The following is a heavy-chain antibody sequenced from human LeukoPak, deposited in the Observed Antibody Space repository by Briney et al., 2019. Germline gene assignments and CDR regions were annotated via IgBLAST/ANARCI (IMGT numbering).Heavy chain of an antibody. CDR3: ACAMVRGVIYFDY. D-gene: IGHD3-10*01. CDR2: IYYSGST. J-gene: IGHJ4*02. Sequence: SQTLSLTCTVSGGSISSGGYYWSWIRQHPGKGLEWIGYIYYSGSTYYNPSLKSRVTISVDTSKNQFSLKLSSVTAADTAVYYCACAMVRGVIYFDYWGQGTLVTVSS. V-gene: IGHV4-31*03. CDR1: GGSISSGGYY.